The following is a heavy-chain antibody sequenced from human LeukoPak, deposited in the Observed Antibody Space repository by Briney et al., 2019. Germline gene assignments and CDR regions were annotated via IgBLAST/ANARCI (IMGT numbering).Heavy chain of an antibody. CDR1: GFTVSSNY. D-gene: IGHD6-19*01. J-gene: IGHJ4*02. Sequence: IQPGGSLRLSCAASGFTVSSNYMSWVRQAPGKGLEWVLVIYSGGSTYYADPVKGRFTISRDNSKNTLYLQMNSLRAEDTAVYYCAKDLGRSGWSDFDYWGQGTLVTVSS. CDR2: IYSGGST. CDR3: AKDLGRSGWSDFDY. V-gene: IGHV3-53*01.